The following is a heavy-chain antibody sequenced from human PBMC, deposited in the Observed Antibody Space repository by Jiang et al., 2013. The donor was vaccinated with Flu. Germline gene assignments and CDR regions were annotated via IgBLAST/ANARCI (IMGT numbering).Heavy chain of an antibody. J-gene: IGHJ5*02. CDR1: GDSITSTSGA. Sequence: QTLSLTCAISGDSITSTSGAWNWIRRSPSRGLEWLGRTYYRSKWYYDYAVSVKSRITIDPDTPKHQFSLHLNSVTPEDTAVYYCARDFGSGSGYNWFDPWGQGTLVTVSS. CDR2: TYYRSKWYY. CDR3: ARDFGSGSGYNWFDP. D-gene: IGHD3-22*01. V-gene: IGHV6-1*01.